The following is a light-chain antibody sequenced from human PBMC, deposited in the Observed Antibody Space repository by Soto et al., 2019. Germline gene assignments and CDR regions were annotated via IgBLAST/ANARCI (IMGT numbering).Light chain of an antibody. CDR2: VAF. CDR3: QQSYSTPYT. J-gene: IGKJ2*01. Sequence: DIQMTQSPSSLSASVGDRVTITCRASQTIDNNLNWYKEKPGKAPKFLIYVAFSLQSGVPSRFNGSRCRKDFTPTICSLQPEDFATYYCQQSYSTPYTVGQGTVLEIK. V-gene: IGKV1-39*01. CDR1: QTIDNN.